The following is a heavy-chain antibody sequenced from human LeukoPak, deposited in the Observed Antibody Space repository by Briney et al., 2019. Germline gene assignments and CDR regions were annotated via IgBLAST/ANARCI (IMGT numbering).Heavy chain of an antibody. CDR2: IRSNSDGGTI. Sequence: GGSLRLSCATSVFTFSNAWMNWVRQAPGKGLEWVGRIRSNSDGGTIDYAAPVKGRFTLSRDDSKTTLYLQMNSLQTEDTAVYYCATDFYDSTWGQGTLVTVSS. CDR3: ATDFYDST. D-gene: IGHD3-22*01. V-gene: IGHV3-15*07. CDR1: VFTFSNAW. J-gene: IGHJ5*02.